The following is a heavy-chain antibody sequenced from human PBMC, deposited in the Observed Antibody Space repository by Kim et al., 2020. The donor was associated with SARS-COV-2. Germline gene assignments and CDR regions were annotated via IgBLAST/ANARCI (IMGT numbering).Heavy chain of an antibody. CDR1: GYTFTSYA. Sequence: ASVKVSCKASGYTFTSYAMHWVRQAPGQRLESMGWINAGNGNTKYSQNFQGRVTITRDTSASTAYMELSSLRSEDTAVYYCARDYNITMLQGVLRYWGQGTLVTVSS. CDR3: ARDYNITMLQGVLRY. J-gene: IGHJ4*02. D-gene: IGHD3-10*01. CDR2: INAGNGNT. V-gene: IGHV1-3*01.